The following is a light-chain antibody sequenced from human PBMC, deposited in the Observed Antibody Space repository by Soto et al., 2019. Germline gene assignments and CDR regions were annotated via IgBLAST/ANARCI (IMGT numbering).Light chain of an antibody. Sequence: QLVLTQPPSASGTPGQRVAISCSGSSSTFGSNAVNWYQQLPGTAPKLLIYDNDQRPSGVPDRFSGSKSGTSASLAISGLQSDDAADYYCSSYTDNTTPAFGGGTQLTVL. CDR3: SSYTDNTTPA. V-gene: IGLV1-44*01. CDR1: SSTFGSNA. J-gene: IGLJ2*01. CDR2: DND.